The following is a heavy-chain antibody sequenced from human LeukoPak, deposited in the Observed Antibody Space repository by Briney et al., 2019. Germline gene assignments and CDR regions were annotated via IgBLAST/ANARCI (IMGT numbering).Heavy chain of an antibody. CDR1: GNSFGDYY. D-gene: IGHD4-17*01. Sequence: SETLSLTCTVSGNSFGDYYWSWIRQPAGKGLEWIGRIYTSGGTTYNPSLKSRVTMSVDTSKSQFSLNLMSVTAADTAVYYCTRDTGTTGEVRFDPWGQGTLVTVSS. CDR2: IYTSGGT. J-gene: IGHJ5*02. V-gene: IGHV4-4*07. CDR3: TRDTGTTGEVRFDP.